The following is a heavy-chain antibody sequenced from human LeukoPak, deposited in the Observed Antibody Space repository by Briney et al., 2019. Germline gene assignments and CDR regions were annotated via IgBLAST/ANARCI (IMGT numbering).Heavy chain of an antibody. D-gene: IGHD3-22*01. V-gene: IGHV4-39*01. CDR2: VYYSGST. CDR1: GGSVSSGSYY. CDR3: ARHVHHSSGFEYYFDY. Sequence: RPSETLSLTCTVSGGSVSSGSYYWSWIRQPPGKGLEWIGSVYYSGSTYYNPSLKSRITMSVDTSKSQFSLNLSSVTAADTAVYYCARHVHHSSGFEYYFDYWGQGTLVTVSS. J-gene: IGHJ4*02.